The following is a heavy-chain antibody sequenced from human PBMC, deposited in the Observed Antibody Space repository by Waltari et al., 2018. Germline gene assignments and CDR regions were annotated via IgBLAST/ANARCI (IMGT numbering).Heavy chain of an antibody. J-gene: IGHJ4*02. Sequence: EVQSVQSGGGSVQPGGSLRLSCTAPGFIFRRQTMIWVRQAPGKGLEWISYIWSSGSPIYYADSVRGRFTISRDNTKDSVYLQMNSLRAEDTAVYYCAREYDSRGRFDSWGPGTLVTVSS. CDR1: GFIFRRQT. CDR3: AREYDSRGRFDS. V-gene: IGHV3-48*03. D-gene: IGHD6-13*01. CDR2: IWSSGSPI.